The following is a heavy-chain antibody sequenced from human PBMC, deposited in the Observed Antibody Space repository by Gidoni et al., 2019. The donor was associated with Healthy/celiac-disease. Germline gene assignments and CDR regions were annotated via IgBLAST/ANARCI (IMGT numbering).Heavy chain of an antibody. J-gene: IGHJ4*02. Sequence: QVQLQESGPGLVKPSETLSLPCAVSGGSLSSYYWSWIRQPPGKGLEWIGYIYYSGSTNYNPSLKSRVTISVDTSKNQFSLKLSSVTAADTAVYYCARAEDSSGWYAGDDYWGQGTLVTVSS. V-gene: IGHV4-59*01. CDR3: ARAEDSSGWYAGDDY. D-gene: IGHD6-19*01. CDR2: IYYSGST. CDR1: GGSLSSYY.